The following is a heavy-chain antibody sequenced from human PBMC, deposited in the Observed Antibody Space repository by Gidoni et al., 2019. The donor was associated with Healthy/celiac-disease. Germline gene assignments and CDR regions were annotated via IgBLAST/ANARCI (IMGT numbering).Heavy chain of an antibody. V-gene: IGHV3-30-3*01. CDR2: ISYDGSNK. J-gene: IGHJ4*02. Sequence: QAQLVESGGGVVQPGRPLRLSWAASGLTFSSYAMHWVRQAPGQGLEWVAVISYDGSNKYYADSVKGRFTISRDNSKNTLYLQMNSLRAEDTAVYYCARDEGPTVTPTFGYWGQGTLVTVSS. CDR1: GLTFSSYA. D-gene: IGHD4-17*01. CDR3: ARDEGPTVTPTFGY.